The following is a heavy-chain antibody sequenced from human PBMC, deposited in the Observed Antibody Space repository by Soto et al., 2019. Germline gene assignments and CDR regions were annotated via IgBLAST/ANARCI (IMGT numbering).Heavy chain of an antibody. V-gene: IGHV3-15*01. D-gene: IGHD3-16*01. CDR3: TTSPASSGGSFDY. J-gene: IGHJ4*02. CDR2: IKSKTDGGTT. CDR1: GFTFSNAW. Sequence: GGSLRLSCAASGFTFSNAWMSWVRQAPGKGLEWVGRIKSKTDGGTTDYAAPVKGRFTISRDDSKNTLYLQMNSLKTEDTAVYYCTTSPASSGGSFDYWGQGTLVTVSS.